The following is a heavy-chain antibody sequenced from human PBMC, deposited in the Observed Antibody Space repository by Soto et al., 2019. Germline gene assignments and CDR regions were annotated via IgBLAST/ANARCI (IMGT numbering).Heavy chain of an antibody. CDR3: AKDRGLVLSFYFDY. CDR1: GFTFDDYA. D-gene: IGHD6-19*01. CDR2: ISWNSGSI. V-gene: IGHV3-9*01. J-gene: IGHJ4*02. Sequence: EVQLVESGGGFVQPGRSLRLSCAASGFTFDDYAMHWVRQAPGKGLEWVLGISWNSGSIGYADSVKGRFTISRDNAKNSLYLQMNSLRAEDTALYYCAKDRGLVLSFYFDYWGQGTLVTVSS.